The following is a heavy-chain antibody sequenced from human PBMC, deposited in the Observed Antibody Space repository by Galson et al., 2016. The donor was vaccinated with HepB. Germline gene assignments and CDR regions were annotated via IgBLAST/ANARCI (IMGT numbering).Heavy chain of an antibody. CDR2: ISYDGSNK. CDR3: AKDPRWLQQGFKYYFDY. V-gene: IGHV3-30*18. CDR1: GFTFNSYG. D-gene: IGHD5-24*01. J-gene: IGHJ4*02. Sequence: SLRLSCAASGFTFNSYGMHWVRQAPGKGLEWVAVISYDGSNKYYADSVKGRFTISRDNSKNTLFLQMNSLRAEDTAVYYCAKDPRWLQQGFKYYFDYWGQGTLVTVSS.